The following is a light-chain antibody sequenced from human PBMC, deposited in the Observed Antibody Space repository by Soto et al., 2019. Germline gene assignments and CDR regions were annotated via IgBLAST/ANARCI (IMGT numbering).Light chain of an antibody. J-gene: IGKJ1*01. Sequence: DIQMTQSPSTLSASIGDRVTITCRASHAINNWLALYQQKPGKAPNLLIFNASSLEGGVPSRFSGSGSGTEFTLTISSLQRDDFATYYCQQYNTYSPPWTFGQGTKVDIK. CDR2: NAS. CDR1: HAINNW. V-gene: IGKV1-5*01. CDR3: QQYNTYSPPWT.